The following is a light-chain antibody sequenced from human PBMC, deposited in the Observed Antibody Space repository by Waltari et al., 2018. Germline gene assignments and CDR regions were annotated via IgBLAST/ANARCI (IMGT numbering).Light chain of an antibody. CDR1: NSNIGLNN. Sequence: QSVLTQPPSASGTPGQRVTMSFSGSNSNIGLNNVNWYHQVPGTAPKLLMYNNDQRPSGVPDRFSGSKSATSASLAISGLQSEDEADYFCEAWDDSLNGPVFGGGTKLTVL. CDR2: NND. J-gene: IGLJ3*02. CDR3: EAWDDSLNGPV. V-gene: IGLV1-44*01.